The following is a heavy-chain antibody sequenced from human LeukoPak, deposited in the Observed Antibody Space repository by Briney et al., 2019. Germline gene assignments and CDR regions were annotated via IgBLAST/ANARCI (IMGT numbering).Heavy chain of an antibody. Sequence: GGSLRLSCAASGFTFSSYGMHWVRQAPGKGLEWVSAISGSGGSTYYADSVKGRFTISRDNSKNTLYLQMNSLRAEDTAVYYCAKDPEVGATTAFDYWGQGTLVTVSS. CDR3: AKDPEVGATTAFDY. CDR1: GFTFSSYG. D-gene: IGHD1-26*01. J-gene: IGHJ4*02. CDR2: ISGSGGST. V-gene: IGHV3-23*01.